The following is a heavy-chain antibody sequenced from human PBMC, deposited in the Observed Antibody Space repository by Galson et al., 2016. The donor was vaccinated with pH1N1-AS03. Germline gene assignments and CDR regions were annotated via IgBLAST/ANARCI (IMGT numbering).Heavy chain of an antibody. CDR2: ISAYNGNT. Sequence: SVKVSCKASGYTFSSYGISWVRQAPGQGLEWVGWISAYNGNTHYAQNLQGRVTMTTDTSTSTAYMELRSLRSDDTAIYYCARYLPLPDAYGMDLGGQGTTVTVSS. D-gene: IGHD2-15*01. V-gene: IGHV1-18*01. J-gene: IGHJ6*02. CDR3: ARYLPLPDAYGMDL. CDR1: GYTFSSYG.